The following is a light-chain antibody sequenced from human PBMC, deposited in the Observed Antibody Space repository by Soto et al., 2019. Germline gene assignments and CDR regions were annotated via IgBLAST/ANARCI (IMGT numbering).Light chain of an antibody. CDR3: QQYNSYS. CDR2: HAS. V-gene: IGKV1-5*01. CDR1: QTISNW. Sequence: DIPMTQSPSTLSGSVEDRVPIPCRASQTISNWLAWYQQKPGTAPKVLIYHASNLQSGVPSRFSGSGSGTEFTLTISSLQPDDFATYYCQQYNSYSFGQGTKVDIK. J-gene: IGKJ1*01.